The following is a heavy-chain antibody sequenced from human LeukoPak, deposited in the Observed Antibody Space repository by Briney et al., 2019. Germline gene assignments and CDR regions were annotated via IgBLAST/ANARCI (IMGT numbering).Heavy chain of an antibody. CDR1: GDSVSTNGIA. CDR2: TYYRSKWNN. J-gene: IGHJ4*02. Sequence: SQTLSLTCAISGDSVSTNGIAWIWIRQSPSRGLEWLGRTYYRSKWNNDYAVSVESRITINPDTSKNQFSLQLNSVTPEDTAVYYCARASLQSVYSDCWGQGTLVTVSS. V-gene: IGHV6-1*01. CDR3: ARASLQSVYSDC.